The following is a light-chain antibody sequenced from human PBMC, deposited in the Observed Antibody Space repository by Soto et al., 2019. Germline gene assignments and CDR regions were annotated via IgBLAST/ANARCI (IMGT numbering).Light chain of an antibody. CDR3: TSYTGSSTV. CDR2: EVS. Sequence: QSVLTQPASVSGSPGQSITISCTGTSSDVGGYAYVSWYQQYPGKAPKLVISEVSNRPSGVSNRFSGSKSGNTASLTISGLQAEDEADYYCTSYTGSSTVFGGGTQLTVL. J-gene: IGLJ2*01. V-gene: IGLV2-14*01. CDR1: SSDVGGYAY.